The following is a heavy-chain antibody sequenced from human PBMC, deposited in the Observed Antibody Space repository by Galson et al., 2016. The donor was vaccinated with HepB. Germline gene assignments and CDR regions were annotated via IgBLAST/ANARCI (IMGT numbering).Heavy chain of an antibody. CDR3: ARGGAYDNTAYYLRDAFDV. J-gene: IGHJ3*01. CDR1: GFTFNMHA. V-gene: IGHV3-21*01. D-gene: IGHD3-22*01. Sequence: SLRLSCAASGFTFNMHAMNWVRQAPGKGLEWVSSISSDSFNIYDADSVKGRFTISRDNSKNSLFLQMNSLSVEDTAVYYCARGGAYDNTAYYLRDAFDVWGQGTMVTVSS. CDR2: ISSDSFNI.